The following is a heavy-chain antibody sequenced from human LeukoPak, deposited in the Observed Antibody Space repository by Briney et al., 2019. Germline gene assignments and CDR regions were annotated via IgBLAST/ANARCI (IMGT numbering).Heavy chain of an antibody. J-gene: IGHJ4*02. Sequence: PGGSLRLSCAASGFTFSTYAMSWVRQAPGKGLECVSALSGNGNTIYYADSVKGRFTISRDNAKNSLYLQMNSLRAEDTAVYYCARDSGFHYFDYWGQGTLVTVSS. V-gene: IGHV3-23*01. CDR3: ARDSGFHYFDY. CDR2: LSGNGNTI. D-gene: IGHD1-26*01. CDR1: GFTFSTYA.